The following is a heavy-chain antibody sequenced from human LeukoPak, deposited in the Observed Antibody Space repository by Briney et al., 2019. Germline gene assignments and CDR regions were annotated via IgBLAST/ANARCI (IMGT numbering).Heavy chain of an antibody. CDR3: ARGGAGTYYDFWSGSNWFDP. CDR2: MNPNSGNT. Sequence: ASVKVSCKASGYTFTSYDINWVRQAPGQGLEWMGWMNPNSGNTGYAQKFQGRVTMTRNTSISTAYMELSSLRSEDTAVYYCARGGAGTYYDFWSGSNWFDPWGQGTLVTVSS. CDR1: GYTFTSYD. V-gene: IGHV1-8*01. J-gene: IGHJ5*02. D-gene: IGHD3-3*01.